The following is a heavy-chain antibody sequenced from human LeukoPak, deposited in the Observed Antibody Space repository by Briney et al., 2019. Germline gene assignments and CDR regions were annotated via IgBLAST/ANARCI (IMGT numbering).Heavy chain of an antibody. Sequence: HPGGSLRLSCAASGFTFSTYWMHWVRQAPGKGLMWVSRIKGDGSTTSYADPVKGRFTISKDNAKNTLYLQMNSLRVEDTAVYYCAKSDWFDPWGQGTLVTVSS. J-gene: IGHJ5*02. CDR3: AKSDWFDP. CDR1: GFTFSTYW. V-gene: IGHV3-74*01. CDR2: IKGDGSTT.